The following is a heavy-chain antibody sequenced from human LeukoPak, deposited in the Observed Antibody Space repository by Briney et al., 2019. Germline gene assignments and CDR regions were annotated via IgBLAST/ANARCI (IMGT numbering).Heavy chain of an antibody. V-gene: IGHV3-48*03. CDR3: ARVSHGDYVDY. CDR2: ISSSGSTI. Sequence: GGSLRLSCAASGFTFSSYEMNWVRQAPGKGLEWVSYISSSGSTIYYADSVKGRFTISRDNSKNTLYLQMNSLRADDTAVYYCARVSHGDYVDYWGQGTLVTVSS. J-gene: IGHJ4*02. CDR1: GFTFSSYE. D-gene: IGHD4-17*01.